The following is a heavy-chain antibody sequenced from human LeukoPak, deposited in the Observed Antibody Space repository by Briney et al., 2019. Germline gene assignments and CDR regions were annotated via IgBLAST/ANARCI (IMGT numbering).Heavy chain of an antibody. Sequence: SETLSLACAVSGYSISSGYYWGWIRQPPGKGLEWIGSIYHSGSTYYNPSLKSRVTISVDTSKNQFSLKLSSVAAADTAVYYCARLGPGEIDYFGYWGQGTLVTVSS. D-gene: IGHD7-27*01. CDR1: GYSISSGYY. CDR2: IYHSGST. J-gene: IGHJ4*02. V-gene: IGHV4-38-2*01. CDR3: ARLGPGEIDYFGY.